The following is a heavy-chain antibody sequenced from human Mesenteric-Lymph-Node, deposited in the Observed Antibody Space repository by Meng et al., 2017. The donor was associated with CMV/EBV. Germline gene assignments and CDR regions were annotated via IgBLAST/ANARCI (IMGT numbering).Heavy chain of an antibody. D-gene: IGHD2-21*01. CDR3: AKGGDSGLSYAMDV. CDR2: ISSSSSYI. CDR1: GFTFSSYS. Sequence: GESLKISCAASGFTFSSYSMNWVRQAPGKGLEWVSSISSSSSYIYYADSVKGRFTISRDNSKQTLCLQMNSLRAEDSAVYFCAKGGDSGLSYAMDVWGQGTTVTVSS. J-gene: IGHJ6*02. V-gene: IGHV3-21*01.